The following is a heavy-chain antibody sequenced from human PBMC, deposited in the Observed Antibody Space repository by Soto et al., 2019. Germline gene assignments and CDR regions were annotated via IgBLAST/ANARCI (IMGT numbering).Heavy chain of an antibody. V-gene: IGHV3-33*01. J-gene: IGHJ6*02. CDR1: GFTFSSYG. D-gene: IGHD2-21*02. CDR2: IWYDGSNK. CDR3: AMHLTAGGMDV. Sequence: QVQLVESGGGVVQPGRSLRLSCAASGFTFSSYGMHWVRQAPGKGLEWVAVIWYDGSNKYYADSVKGRFTISRDNSKNTLYLQMNRLRAEYTAVYYCAMHLTAGGMDVWGQGTTVTVSS.